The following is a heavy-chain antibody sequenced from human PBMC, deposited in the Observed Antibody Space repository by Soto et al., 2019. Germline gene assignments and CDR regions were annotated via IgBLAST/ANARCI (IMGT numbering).Heavy chain of an antibody. J-gene: IGHJ6*02. CDR2: ISYDGSNK. V-gene: IGHV3-30*14. Sequence: QVQLVESGGGVVQPGRSLRLSCAASGFTFSSYAMHWVRQAPGKGLEWVAVISYDGSNKYYADSVKGRFNISIDNSKHTLYLQMNSLRAKDTAVYYCSKAYQLPTIYYYYGIDVWGQETTVTVSS. D-gene: IGHD2-2*01. CDR1: GFTFSSYA. CDR3: SKAYQLPTIYYYYGIDV.